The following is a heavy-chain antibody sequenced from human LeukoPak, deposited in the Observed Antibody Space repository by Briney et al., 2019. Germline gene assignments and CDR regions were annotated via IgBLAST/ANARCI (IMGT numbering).Heavy chain of an antibody. CDR1: GFTFDDYA. J-gene: IGHJ4*02. Sequence: SGGSLRLSCAASGFTFDDYAMHWVRQAPGKGLEWVSGISWNSGSIGYADSVKGRFTISRDNAKNSLYLQMNSLRAEDTALYYCLRGPEYGYFDYWGQGTLVTVSS. CDR2: ISWNSGSI. D-gene: IGHD2/OR15-2a*01. CDR3: LRGPEYGYFDY. V-gene: IGHV3-9*01.